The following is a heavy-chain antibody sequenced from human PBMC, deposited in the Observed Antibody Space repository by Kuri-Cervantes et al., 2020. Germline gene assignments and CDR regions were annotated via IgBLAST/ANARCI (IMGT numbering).Heavy chain of an antibody. CDR2: MSSGSIYM. CDR1: GSTFTTYS. V-gene: IGHV3-21*01. D-gene: IGHD3-10*01. J-gene: IGHJ6*02. Sequence: GGSLRLSCAASGSTFTTYSMNWVRQAPGKGLEWVSSMSSGSIYMYYADSLKGRFTISRDNAKNSLYLQMNSLRDEDTAVYYCAREKRITMVRGVTIYYYYGMDVWGQGTTVTVSS. CDR3: AREKRITMVRGVTIYYYYGMDV.